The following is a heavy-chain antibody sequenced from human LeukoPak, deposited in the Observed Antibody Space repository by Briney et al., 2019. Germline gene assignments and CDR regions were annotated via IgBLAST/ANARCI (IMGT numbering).Heavy chain of an antibody. CDR3: TSNLIHCGGDCYHFDY. CDR1: GFTFSNAW. CDR2: IKSKSDSGTT. D-gene: IGHD2-21*02. V-gene: IGHV3-15*01. J-gene: IGHJ4*02. Sequence: GGSLRLSCAASGFTFSNAWMSWVRQAPGKGLEWVGRIKSKSDSGTTDYAAPVKGRFTISRDDSKNTLFLQMSSLKTEDTAVYYCTSNLIHCGGDCYHFDYWGQGTLVTVSS.